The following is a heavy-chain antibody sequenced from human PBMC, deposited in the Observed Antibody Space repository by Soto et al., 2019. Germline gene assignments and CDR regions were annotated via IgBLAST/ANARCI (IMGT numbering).Heavy chain of an antibody. V-gene: IGHV4-4*02. D-gene: IGHD2-2*01. CDR1: GVSMSWSYL. J-gene: IGHJ5*02. CDR2: IFHNVNI. Sequence: TLSLTCAVSGVSMSWSYLWNWVLHPPWKGLEWIGEIFHNVNINYNPSLKSRVTISIDKSKNQFSLKLSSVTAADTAVYYCARKGLGYCTSASCHYNWLDPWGQGNMVTVSS. CDR3: ARKGLGYCTSASCHYNWLDP.